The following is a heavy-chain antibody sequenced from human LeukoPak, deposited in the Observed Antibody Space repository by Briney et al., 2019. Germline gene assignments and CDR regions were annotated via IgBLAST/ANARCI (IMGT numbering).Heavy chain of an antibody. V-gene: IGHV4-39*01. J-gene: IGHJ6*02. CDR1: GGSISSSSYY. CDR2: IYYSGST. Sequence: SETLSLTCTVSGGSISSSSYYWGWIRQPPGKGLEWIGSIYYSGSTYYNPSLKSRVTISVDTSKNQFSLKLSSVTAADTAVYYCASKILTGYSYYYYYGMDVWGQGTTVTVSS. CDR3: ASKILTGYSYYYYYGMDV. D-gene: IGHD3-9*01.